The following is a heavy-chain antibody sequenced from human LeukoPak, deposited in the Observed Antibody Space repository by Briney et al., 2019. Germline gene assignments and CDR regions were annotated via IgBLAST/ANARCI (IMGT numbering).Heavy chain of an antibody. CDR3: ARDRGGSPGSDVTAPQGD. Sequence: ASVKVSCKASGYTFTGYYMHWVRQAPGQGLEWMGWISAYNGNTNYAQKLQGRVTMTTDTSTSTAYMELRSLRSDDAAVYYCARDRGGSPGSDVTAPQGDWGQGTLVTVSS. CDR1: GYTFTGYY. J-gene: IGHJ4*02. V-gene: IGHV1-18*04. D-gene: IGHD1-20*01. CDR2: ISAYNGNT.